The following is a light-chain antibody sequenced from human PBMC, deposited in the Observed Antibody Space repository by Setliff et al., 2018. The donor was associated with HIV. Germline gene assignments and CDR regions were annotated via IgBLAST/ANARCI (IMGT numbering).Light chain of an antibody. V-gene: IGLV2-14*01. CDR3: NSYTTDSTRV. Sequence: QSALAQPASVSGSPGQSTTISCTGTSNDVGRYNYVSWYQHHPGKAPKLIISRVNNRPSGISHRFSGSKSGNTASLTISGLQAEDEADYYCNSYTTDSTRVFGTGTKGTV. CDR1: SNDVGRYNY. J-gene: IGLJ1*01. CDR2: RVN.